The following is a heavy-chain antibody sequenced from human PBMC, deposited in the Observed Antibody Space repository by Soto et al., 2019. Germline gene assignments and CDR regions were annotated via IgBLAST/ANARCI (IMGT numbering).Heavy chain of an antibody. CDR2: IKQDGSEK. CDR1: GFTFSSYW. Sequence: EVQLVESGGGLVQPGGSLRLSCAASGFTFSSYWMSWVRQAPGKGLEWVANIKQDGSEKYYVDSVKGRFTISRDNAKNXXXXXXXXXXXXXXXXXXXXXXXXXXXXXXXXDAFDIWGQGTMVTVSS. J-gene: IGHJ3*02. CDR3: XXXXXXXXXXXXXDAFDI. V-gene: IGHV3-7*02.